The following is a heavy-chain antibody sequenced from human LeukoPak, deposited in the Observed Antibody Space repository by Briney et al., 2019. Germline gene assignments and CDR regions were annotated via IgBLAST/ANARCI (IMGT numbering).Heavy chain of an antibody. Sequence: GGSLRLSCAASGFTVSNNYMSWVRQAPGKGLEWVAFIRYDGSNKYYADSVKGRFTISRDNSKNTLYLQMNSLRAEDTAVYYCAGAAAGHHWGQGTLVTVSS. J-gene: IGHJ5*02. CDR3: AGAAAGHH. D-gene: IGHD6-13*01. CDR1: GFTVSNNY. CDR2: IRYDGSNK. V-gene: IGHV3-30*02.